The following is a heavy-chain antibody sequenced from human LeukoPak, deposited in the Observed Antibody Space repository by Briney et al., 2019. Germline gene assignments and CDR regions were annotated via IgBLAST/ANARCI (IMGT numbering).Heavy chain of an antibody. CDR2: ISHSGST. CDR3: AGTLKYSSGWSPGTDAFDI. J-gene: IGHJ3*02. Sequence: SETLSLTCAVSGGSISSSNWWSWVRQPPGKGREWIGEISHSGSTNYNPSLKSRVTISVDKSKNQFSLKLSSVTAADTAVYYCAGTLKYSSGWSPGTDAFDIWGQGTMVTVSS. D-gene: IGHD6-19*01. CDR1: GGSISSSNW. V-gene: IGHV4-4*02.